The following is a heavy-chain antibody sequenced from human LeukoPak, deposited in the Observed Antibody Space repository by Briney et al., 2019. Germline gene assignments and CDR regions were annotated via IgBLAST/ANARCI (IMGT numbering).Heavy chain of an antibody. D-gene: IGHD6-13*01. Sequence: SETLSLTCTVSGGSINYYWSWIQQSPGKGLEWIGYITSSGYTNYNPSLRSRVTISLDTSKMQFSLRLSSVTAADTAVYYCVRDHGRVYDYWGQGTLVTVSS. CDR1: GGSINYY. V-gene: IGHV4-59*01. CDR3: VRDHGRVYDY. CDR2: ITSSGYT. J-gene: IGHJ4*02.